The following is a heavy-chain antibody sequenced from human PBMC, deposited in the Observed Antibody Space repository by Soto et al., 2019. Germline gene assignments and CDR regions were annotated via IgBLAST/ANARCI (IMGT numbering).Heavy chain of an antibody. CDR1: VGSISSQY. J-gene: IGHJ4*02. CDR3: ARGRRDYGPYNFDY. D-gene: IGHD4-17*01. Sequence: VQLQESGPGLVKPSETLSLTCTVSVGSISSQYWNWIRQSPGKGLEWIGYIYYSGGTNYNPSLTSRVSISVDTSKRQFSLRLTSVSAADTAIYYCARGRRDYGPYNFDYWGQGTLVTVSS. V-gene: IGHV4-59*11. CDR2: IYYSGGT.